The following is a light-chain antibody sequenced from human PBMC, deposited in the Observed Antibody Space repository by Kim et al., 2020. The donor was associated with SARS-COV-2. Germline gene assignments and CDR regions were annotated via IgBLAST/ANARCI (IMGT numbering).Light chain of an antibody. J-gene: IGKJ1*01. CDR3: QQYGSSPDT. Sequence: PPGERDTPSCRARQTLTRNYIAWYQQKPGQAPRLVIYGASSRANGISERFSGSGSVSDFTLTISRLEPEDFAVYYCQQYGSSPDTFGQGTKVDIK. CDR2: GAS. CDR1: QTLTRNY. V-gene: IGKV3-20*01.